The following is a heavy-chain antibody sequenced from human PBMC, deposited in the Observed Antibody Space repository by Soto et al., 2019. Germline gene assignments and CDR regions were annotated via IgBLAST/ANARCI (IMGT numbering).Heavy chain of an antibody. J-gene: IGHJ6*03. CDR2: IYCSGST. CDR3: ARESVDYYYMDV. Sequence: SETLSLTCAVSGGSISSYYWSWIRQPPGKGLEWIGYIYCSGSTNYNPSLKSRVTISVDTSKNQFSLKLSSVTAADTAVYYCARESVDYYYMDVWGKGTTVTVSS. D-gene: IGHD6-19*01. V-gene: IGHV4-59*01. CDR1: GGSISSYY.